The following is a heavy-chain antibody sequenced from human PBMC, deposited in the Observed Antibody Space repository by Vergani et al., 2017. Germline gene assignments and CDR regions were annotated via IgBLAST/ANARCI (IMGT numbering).Heavy chain of an antibody. J-gene: IGHJ5*02. CDR1: GFTFSNLW. D-gene: IGHD5-18*01. CDR3: ARSPHGYNYGGYISQFDP. CDR2: IKYDGSKK. V-gene: IGHV3-7*01. Sequence: EVQLVASGGGLVQRGGSLRLSCEASGFTFSNLWMTWARQAPGKGREWVANIKYDGSKKNYVDSVKGRFTISRDNAKNSLYLQMNNLRVEDTAVYFCARSPHGYNYGGYISQFDPWGQGTLVTVSS.